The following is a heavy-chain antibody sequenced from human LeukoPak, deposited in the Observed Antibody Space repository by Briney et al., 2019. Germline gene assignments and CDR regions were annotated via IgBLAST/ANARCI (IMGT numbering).Heavy chain of an antibody. CDR1: GFTFSSYA. Sequence: GGSLRLSCAASGFTFSSYAMTWVRQARGKGVEWLSIISGASGGSTYYADSVKGRFTISRDNSKNTLYLQMNSLRAEDTALYYCARGGSSSWYPNFDYWGQGTLVTVSS. V-gene: IGHV3-23*01. CDR2: ISGASGGST. D-gene: IGHD6-13*01. CDR3: ARGGSSSWYPNFDY. J-gene: IGHJ4*02.